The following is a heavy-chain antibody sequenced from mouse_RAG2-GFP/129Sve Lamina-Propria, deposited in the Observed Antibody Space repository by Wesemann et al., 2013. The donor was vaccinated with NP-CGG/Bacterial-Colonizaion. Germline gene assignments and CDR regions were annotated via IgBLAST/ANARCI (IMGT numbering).Heavy chain of an antibody. CDR3: AREATMVTRRTWFAY. D-gene: IGHD2-2*01. CDR1: GYTFTSYW. J-gene: IGHJ3*01. CDR2: IDPNSGGT. V-gene: IGHV1-72*01. Sequence: QVQLQQPGAELVKPGASVKLSCKASGYTFTSYWMHWVKQRPGRGLEWIGRIDPNSGGTKYNEKFKSKATLTVDKPSSTAYMQLSSLTSEDSAVYYCAREATMVTRRTWFAYWGQGTLVTVSA.